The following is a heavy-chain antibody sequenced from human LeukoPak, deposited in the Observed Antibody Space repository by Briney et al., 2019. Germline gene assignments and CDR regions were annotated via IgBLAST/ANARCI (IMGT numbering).Heavy chain of an antibody. V-gene: IGHV4-59*01. CDR2: IYYSGST. CDR3: ASSSRGYSNY. J-gene: IGHJ4*02. D-gene: IGHD4-4*01. Sequence: SETLSLTCTVSGVSISSYYWSWIRQTPEKGLEWIGYIYYSGSTNYNPSLKSRVTISVDTSKNQFSLQLSSVTAADTAVYYCASSSRGYSNYWGQGTLVTVSS. CDR1: GVSISSYY.